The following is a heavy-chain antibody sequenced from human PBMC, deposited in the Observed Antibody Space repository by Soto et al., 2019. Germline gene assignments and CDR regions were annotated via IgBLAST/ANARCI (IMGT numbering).Heavy chain of an antibody. J-gene: IGHJ5*02. CDR1: GYTFTSYD. D-gene: IGHD3-3*01. CDR2: MNPNSGNT. V-gene: IGHV1-8*01. CDR3: ARAYYDFWSGYSWFDP. Sequence: ASVNVSCKASGYTFTSYDINWVRQATGQGLEWMGWMNPNSGNTGYAQKFQGRVTMTRNTSISTAYMELSSLRSEDTAVYYCARAYYDFWSGYSWFDPWGQGTLVTVSS.